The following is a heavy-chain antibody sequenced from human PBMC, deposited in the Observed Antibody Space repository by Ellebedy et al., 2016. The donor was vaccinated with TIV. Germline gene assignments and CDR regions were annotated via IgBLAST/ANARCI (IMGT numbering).Heavy chain of an antibody. V-gene: IGHV3-48*01. J-gene: IGHJ4*02. CDR3: SKYTVSWSYYRFDY. CDR2: IGSTSSPI. Sequence: PGGSLRLSCAASGFTFSSYSMNWVRQAPGKGLEWISYIGSTSSPISYADSVKGRFTISRDNAKTSLLLQMNSLRAEDTAVYYSSKYTVSWSYYRFDYWGQGTLVTVSS. D-gene: IGHD1-26*01. CDR1: GFTFSSYS.